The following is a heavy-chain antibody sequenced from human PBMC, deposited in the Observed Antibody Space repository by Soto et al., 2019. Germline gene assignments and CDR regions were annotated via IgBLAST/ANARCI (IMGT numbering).Heavy chain of an antibody. CDR2: ISWNSGDI. D-gene: IGHD2-2*03. Sequence: EVQLVESGGGSVQPGRSLRLSCAASGFSFDDYGMHWVRQGPGKGLEWVSGISWNSGDIYYADSEKGRFTISRDNAKRSLYLQMTSLRTEDTALYYCAKDNDLDRDGPFDYWGQGILVTVSS. V-gene: IGHV3-9*01. J-gene: IGHJ4*02. CDR3: AKDNDLDRDGPFDY. CDR1: GFSFDDYG.